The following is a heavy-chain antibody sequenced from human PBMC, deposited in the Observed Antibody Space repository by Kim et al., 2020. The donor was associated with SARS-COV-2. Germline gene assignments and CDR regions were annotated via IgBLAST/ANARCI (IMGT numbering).Heavy chain of an antibody. D-gene: IGHD3-22*01. CDR1: GYTFISYA. J-gene: IGHJ6*03. CDR2: INTNTGNP. V-gene: IGHV7-4-1*02. Sequence: ASVKVSCKASGYTFISYAMNWVRQAPGQGLEWMGWINTNTGNPTYAQGFTGRFVFSLDTSVSTAYLQLSSLKAEDTAVYYCARDMSSGYYPAYYYYYMDVWGKGTTVTVSS. CDR3: ARDMSSGYYPAYYYYYMDV.